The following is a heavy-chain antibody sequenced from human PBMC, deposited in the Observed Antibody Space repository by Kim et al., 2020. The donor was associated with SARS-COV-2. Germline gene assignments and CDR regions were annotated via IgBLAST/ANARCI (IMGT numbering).Heavy chain of an antibody. CDR1: GFTFSSYE. D-gene: IGHD3-16*01. V-gene: IGHV3-48*03. CDR3: ARLRGPYYFDY. Sequence: GGSLRLSCAASGFTFSSYEMNWVRQAPGKGLEWVSYISSSGSTIYYADSVKGRFTISRDNDKNSLYLQMNSLRAEDTAVYYCARLRGPYYFDYWGQGTLVTVSS. CDR2: ISSSGSTI. J-gene: IGHJ4*02.